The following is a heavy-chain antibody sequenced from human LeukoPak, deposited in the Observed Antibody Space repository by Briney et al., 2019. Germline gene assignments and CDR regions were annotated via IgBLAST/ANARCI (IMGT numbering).Heavy chain of an antibody. Sequence: SGKVSCKASRGTFSSYAISWVRQAPGQGLEWMGRIIPIIGTANYAQKFQGRVTITTDESTSTAYMELSSLRSEDTAVYYCARADVAYYDSSGYQYWGQGTLVTVSS. V-gene: IGHV1-69*05. CDR3: ARADVAYYDSSGYQY. CDR2: IIPIIGTA. J-gene: IGHJ4*02. CDR1: RGTFSSYA. D-gene: IGHD3-22*01.